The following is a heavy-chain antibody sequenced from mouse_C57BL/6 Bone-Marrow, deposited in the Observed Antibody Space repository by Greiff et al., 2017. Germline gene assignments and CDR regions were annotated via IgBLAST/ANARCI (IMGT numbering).Heavy chain of an antibody. D-gene: IGHD2-3*01. J-gene: IGHJ1*03. CDR1: GFNFKDYY. CDR3: TATSGDGYYGDV. V-gene: IGHV14-4*01. Sequence: VQLQQSGAELVRPGASVKLSCTASGFNFKDYYMHWVKQRPEQGLEWIGWIDPENGDTYYASKFQGKATITADTSSNTAYLQLSSLTSEDTAVYYCTATSGDGYYGDVGGTGTTVTVTS. CDR2: IDPENGDT.